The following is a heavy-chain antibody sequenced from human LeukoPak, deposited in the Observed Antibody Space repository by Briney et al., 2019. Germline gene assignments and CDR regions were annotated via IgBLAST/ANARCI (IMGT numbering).Heavy chain of an antibody. CDR1: GFTFSSYG. V-gene: IGHV3-30*18. CDR2: ISYDGSNK. Sequence: GGSLRLSCAASGFTFSSYGMHWVRQAPGKGLECVVVISYDGSNKYYADSVKGRFTISRDNSKNTLYLQMYSLRAEDTAVYYCAKDRVATLRAYYYYGMDVWGQGTTVTVSS. CDR3: AKDRVATLRAYYYYGMDV. D-gene: IGHD5-12*01. J-gene: IGHJ6*02.